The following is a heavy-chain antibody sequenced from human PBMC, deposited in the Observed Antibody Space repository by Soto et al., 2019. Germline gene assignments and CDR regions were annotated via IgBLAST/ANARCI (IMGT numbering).Heavy chain of an antibody. CDR3: ARGVAGSGFDL. CDR1: GDSGSSNTAA. V-gene: IGHV6-1*01. CDR2: TYYRSNWRH. Sequence: QPLSVPCAISGDSGSSNTAACNLIRSSPSRGLEWLGRTYYRSNWRHDYAVSVKSRITVNSDTSRNHFSLQLNSVTPDDTAMYYCARGVAGSGFDLWGQGTLVTVSS. J-gene: IGHJ4*02. D-gene: IGHD6-19*01.